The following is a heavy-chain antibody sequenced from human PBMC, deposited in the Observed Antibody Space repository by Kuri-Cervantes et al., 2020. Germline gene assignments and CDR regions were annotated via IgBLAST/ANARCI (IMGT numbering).Heavy chain of an antibody. J-gene: IGHJ6*02. CDR1: GFTVSSHF. CDR2: IYYSGST. Sequence: LRLSCGASGFTVSSHFMNWVRQPPGKGLEWIGYIYYSGSTYYNPSLKSRVTISVDTSKNQFSLKLSSVTAADTAVYYCARASHYYYGMDVWGQGTTVTVSS. V-gene: IGHV4-30-4*08. CDR3: ARASHYYYGMDV.